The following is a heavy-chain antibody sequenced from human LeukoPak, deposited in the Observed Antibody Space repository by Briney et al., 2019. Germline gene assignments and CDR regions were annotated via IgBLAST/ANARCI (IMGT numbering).Heavy chain of an antibody. J-gene: IGHJ4*02. Sequence: PGGSLRLSCAASGFTVSSNYMSWVRQAPGKGLEWVSVIYSGGSTYYADSVKGRFTISRDNSKNTLYLQMNSLRAEDTAVYYCARAQYGSGSYYIDYWGQGTLVTVSS. V-gene: IGHV3-53*01. CDR1: GFTVSSNY. D-gene: IGHD3-10*01. CDR2: IYSGGST. CDR3: ARAQYGSGSYYIDY.